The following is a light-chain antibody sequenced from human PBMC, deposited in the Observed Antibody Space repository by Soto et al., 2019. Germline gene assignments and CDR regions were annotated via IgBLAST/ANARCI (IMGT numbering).Light chain of an antibody. J-gene: IGKJ1*01. CDR3: MQPLRNPWT. CDR1: QSLLNSNGNNH. Sequence: DIVMTQSPLSRPVTPGEPASISCTSSQSLLNSNGNNHLDWYVQKPGQSPQLLIHLGSKRYSGVPDRFSGSGSGTSFTLTISSVEAEDVGVYYCMQPLRNPWTFGQGTRVEIK. V-gene: IGKV2-28*01. CDR2: LGS.